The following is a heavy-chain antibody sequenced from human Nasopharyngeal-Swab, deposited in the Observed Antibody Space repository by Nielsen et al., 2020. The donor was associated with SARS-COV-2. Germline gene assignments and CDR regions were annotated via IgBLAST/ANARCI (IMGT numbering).Heavy chain of an antibody. Sequence: LSLTCAASGFTFSDYYLSWIRQAPGKGLEWVSYISSSGSTIYYADSVKGRFTISRDNAKNSLYLQMNSLRAEDTAVYYCARDQRDYGDYKSYDYYYGMDVWGQGTTVTVSS. V-gene: IGHV3-11*04. J-gene: IGHJ6*02. CDR1: GFTFSDYY. CDR3: ARDQRDYGDYKSYDYYYGMDV. D-gene: IGHD4-17*01. CDR2: ISSSGSTI.